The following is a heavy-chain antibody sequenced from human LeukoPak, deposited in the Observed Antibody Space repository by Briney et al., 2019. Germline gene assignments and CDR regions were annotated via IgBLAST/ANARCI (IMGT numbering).Heavy chain of an antibody. CDR2: IYSGGST. D-gene: IGHD4-17*01. V-gene: IGHV3-53*01. Sequence: GGSLRLSCAASGFTVSSNYMSWVRQAPGKGLEWVSVIYSGGSTYYADSVKGRFTISRDNSKNTLYLQMNSLRAEDTAVYYCARGRDYGDHNWFDPWGQGTLVTVSS. CDR1: GFTVSSNY. J-gene: IGHJ5*02. CDR3: ARGRDYGDHNWFDP.